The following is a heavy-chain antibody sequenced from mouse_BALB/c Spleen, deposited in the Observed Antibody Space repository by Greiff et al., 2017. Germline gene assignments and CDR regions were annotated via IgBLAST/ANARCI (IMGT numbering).Heavy chain of an antibody. Sequence: DVQLVESGGGLVKPGGSLKLSCAASGFTFSDYYMYWVRQTPEKRLEWVATISDGGSYTYYPDSVKGRFTISRDNAKNNLYLQMSSLKSEDTAMYYCARDRGYGNYEFAYWGQGTLVTVSA. CDR3: ARDRGYGNYEFAY. D-gene: IGHD2-10*02. CDR1: GFTFSDYY. CDR2: ISDGGSYT. J-gene: IGHJ3*01. V-gene: IGHV5-4*02.